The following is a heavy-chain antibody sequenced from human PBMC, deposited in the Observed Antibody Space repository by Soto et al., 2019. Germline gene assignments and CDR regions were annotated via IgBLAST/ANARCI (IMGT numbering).Heavy chain of an antibody. CDR3: AKLVAVAGTDDWFDP. V-gene: IGHV4-61*01. D-gene: IGHD6-19*01. CDR2: ISYTGTT. Sequence: QVQLQESGPGLVKPSETLSLTCTVSGGSVSGGSYYWTWIRQPPGKGLEWIGYISYTGTTNYNPSLKSRVTISVDTSKNQFSLRLSSVTPADTALYYCAKLVAVAGTDDWFDPWGQGTLVTVSS. J-gene: IGHJ5*02. CDR1: GGSVSGGSYY.